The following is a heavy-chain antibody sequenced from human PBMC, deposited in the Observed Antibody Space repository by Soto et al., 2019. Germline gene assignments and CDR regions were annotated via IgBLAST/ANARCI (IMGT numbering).Heavy chain of an antibody. V-gene: IGHV3-33*01. D-gene: IGHD6-19*01. J-gene: IGHJ4*02. CDR3: ARDGQWLPRDGLRSSYSFDY. CDR1: AFNFSSYV. CDR2: LWYDGGNK. Sequence: QVQLVESGGGVVQPGRSLRLSCAASAFNFSSYVMHWVRQAPVKGLEWVAVLWYDGGNKYYANSVKGRFTISRDNSKNTLYLQMNSLRAEDTAVYYCARDGQWLPRDGLRSSYSFDYWGQGTLVTVSS.